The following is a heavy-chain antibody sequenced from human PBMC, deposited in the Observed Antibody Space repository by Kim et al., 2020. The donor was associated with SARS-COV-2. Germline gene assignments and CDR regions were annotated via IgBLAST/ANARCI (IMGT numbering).Heavy chain of an antibody. CDR2: IYYSGST. D-gene: IGHD3-9*01. J-gene: IGHJ5*02. Sequence: SETLSLTCTVSGGSISSGGYYWSWIRQHPGKGLEWIGYIYYSGSTYYNPSLKSRVTISVDTSKNQFSLKLSSVTAADTAVYYCARVTGGRYFDWLGITRGEGWFDPWGQGTLVTVSS. V-gene: IGHV4-31*03. CDR1: GGSISSGGYY. CDR3: ARVTGGRYFDWLGITRGEGWFDP.